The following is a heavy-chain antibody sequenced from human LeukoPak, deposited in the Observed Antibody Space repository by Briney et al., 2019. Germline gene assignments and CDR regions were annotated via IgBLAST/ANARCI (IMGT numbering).Heavy chain of an antibody. CDR3: AKVVESAVGYYFDY. CDR1: GFTFDDYG. CDR2: INWNGGST. V-gene: IGHV3-20*04. Sequence: PGGSLRLSCAASGFTFDDYGMSWVRHAPGKGLEWVSGINWNGGSTGYADSVKGRFTISRDNAKNSLYLQMNSLRAEDTALYYCAKVVESAVGYYFDYWGQGTLVTVSS. J-gene: IGHJ4*02. D-gene: IGHD2-15*01.